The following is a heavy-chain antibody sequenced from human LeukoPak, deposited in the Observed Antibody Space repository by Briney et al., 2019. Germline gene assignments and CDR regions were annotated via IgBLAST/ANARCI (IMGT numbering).Heavy chain of an antibody. V-gene: IGHV4-4*07. CDR2: IYTSGST. CDR3: ARGGSSSWLFDY. CDR1: GGSISSYY. D-gene: IGHD6-13*01. J-gene: IGHJ4*02. Sequence: KPSETLSLTCTVSGGSISSYYWSWIRQPAGKGLEWIGRIYTSGSTNYSPSLKSRVTMSVDTSRNQFSLKLSSVTAADTAVYYCARGGSSSWLFDYWGQGTLVTVSS.